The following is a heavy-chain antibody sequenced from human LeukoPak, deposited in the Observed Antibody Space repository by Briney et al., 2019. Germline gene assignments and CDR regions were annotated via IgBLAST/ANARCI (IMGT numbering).Heavy chain of an antibody. Sequence: GGSLRLSCAASGFTFSSYAMHWVRQAPGKGLEWVAVISYDGSNKYYADSVKGRFTISRDNSKNTLYLQMNSLRAEDTAVYYWARGSSSGWYFGFDFWGQGTLVTVSS. D-gene: IGHD6-19*01. V-gene: IGHV3-30-3*01. CDR1: GFTFSSYA. J-gene: IGHJ4*02. CDR2: ISYDGSNK. CDR3: ARGSSSGWYFGFDF.